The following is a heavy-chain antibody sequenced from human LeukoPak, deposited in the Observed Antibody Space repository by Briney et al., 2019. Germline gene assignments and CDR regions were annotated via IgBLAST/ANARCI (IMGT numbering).Heavy chain of an antibody. CDR1: GYTFTGYY. Sequence: ASVKVSCKASGYTFTGYYMHWVRQAPGQELEWMGWINPNSGGTNYAQKFQGRVTMTRDTSISTAYMELSRLRSDDTAVYYCARDTSVIAARRYFDYWGQGTLVTVSS. CDR3: ARDTSVIAARRYFDY. V-gene: IGHV1-2*02. CDR2: INPNSGGT. D-gene: IGHD6-6*01. J-gene: IGHJ4*02.